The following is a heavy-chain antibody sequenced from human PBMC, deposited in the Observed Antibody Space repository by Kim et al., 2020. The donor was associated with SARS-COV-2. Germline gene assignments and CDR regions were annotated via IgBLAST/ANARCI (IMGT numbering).Heavy chain of an antibody. J-gene: IGHJ6*04. CDR2: ISYDGRNK. V-gene: IGHV3-30-3*01. CDR3: ARGQYHESVILSDYYNGMHV. CDR1: GLSFDDSA. D-gene: IGHD2-2*01. Sequence: GGSLRLSCAASGLSFDDSAMNWVRQAPGKGLEWVAVISYDGRNKDYADSVKGRFTISRDNSKSTLFLQMNSLRVEDTGVYYCARGQYHESVILSDYYNGMHVWAKDTRLTVP.